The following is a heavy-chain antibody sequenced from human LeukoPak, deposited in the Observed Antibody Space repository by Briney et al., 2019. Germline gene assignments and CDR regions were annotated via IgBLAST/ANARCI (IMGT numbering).Heavy chain of an antibody. CDR1: GFTFSSYS. CDR2: ISSSSSTI. CDR3: ARDLIGYSYGVDY. D-gene: IGHD5-18*01. J-gene: IGHJ4*02. Sequence: PGGSLRLSCAASGFTFSSYSMNWVRQAPGKGLEWVSYISSSSSTIYYADSAKGRFTISRDNAKNSLYLQMNSLRAEDTAVYYCARDLIGYSYGVDYWGQGTLVTVSS. V-gene: IGHV3-48*01.